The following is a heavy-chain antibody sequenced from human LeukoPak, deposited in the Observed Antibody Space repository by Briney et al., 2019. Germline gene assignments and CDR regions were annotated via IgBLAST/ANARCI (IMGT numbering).Heavy chain of an antibody. V-gene: IGHV3-23*01. D-gene: IGHD3-10*01. CDR3: AKGSYSGDFSPTGDDY. CDR2: ISGSGSDT. J-gene: IGHJ4*02. Sequence: GGSLRLSCAASGFTFRSYAMSWARLAPGKGLEWVATISGSGSDTLYPDSVKGRFTISRDNSKNTLWLHMTRLRAEDTAIYYCAKGSYSGDFSPTGDDYWGQGTLVTVSS. CDR1: GFTFRSYA.